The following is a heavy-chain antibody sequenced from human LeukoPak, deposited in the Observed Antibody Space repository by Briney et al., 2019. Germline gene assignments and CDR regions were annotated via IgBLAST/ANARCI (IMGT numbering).Heavy chain of an antibody. Sequence: SETLSLTCTVSGYSISSGYYWGWIRQPPGKGLEWIGSIYHSGSTYYNPSLKSRVTISVDTSKNQFSLKLSSVTAADTAVYYCATYSSSGFYWGQGTLVTVSS. CDR1: GYSISSGYY. CDR2: IYHSGST. CDR3: ATYSSSGFY. J-gene: IGHJ4*02. V-gene: IGHV4-38-2*02. D-gene: IGHD6-13*01.